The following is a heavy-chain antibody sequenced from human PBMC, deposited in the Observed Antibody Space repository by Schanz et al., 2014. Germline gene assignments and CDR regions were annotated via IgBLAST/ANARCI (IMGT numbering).Heavy chain of an antibody. CDR3: AREHIRGATGLVDY. D-gene: IGHD1-1*01. CDR2: ISVGGATR. V-gene: IGHV3-23*01. Sequence: EEQLLQSGGGLVQPGGSLRLSCAASGFTFGSYGMSWVRQGPGKGLEWVSGISVGGATRNYADSVKGRFTISRDNSMNTLNLQINVLTADDTAVYYGAREHIRGATGLVDYWGHGTLVTVSS. CDR1: GFTFGSYG. J-gene: IGHJ4*01.